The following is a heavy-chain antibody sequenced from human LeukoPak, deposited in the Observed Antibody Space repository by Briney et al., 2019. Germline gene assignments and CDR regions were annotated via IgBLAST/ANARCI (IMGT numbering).Heavy chain of an antibody. D-gene: IGHD3-9*01. CDR3: ARGLRYFGWLYES. Sequence: PSETLSLTCTVSGGSISSRSYYWSWIRQPAGKGLEWIGRIDTSGSTNFNPSLKSRVTISVDTSKNQFSLRLSYVTAADTAVYYCARGLRYFGWLYESWGQGSLVTVST. CDR2: IDTSGST. V-gene: IGHV4-61*02. J-gene: IGHJ5*02. CDR1: GGSISSRSYY.